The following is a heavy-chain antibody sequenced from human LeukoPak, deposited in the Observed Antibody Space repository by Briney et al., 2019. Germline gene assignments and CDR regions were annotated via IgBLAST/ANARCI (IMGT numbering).Heavy chain of an antibody. CDR2: ISSDSRYI. D-gene: IGHD6-13*01. CDR3: AISLTAAAGNLGY. Sequence: GGSLRLSCAASGFTFNTYSMNWVRQAPGKGLEWVSSISSDSRYINYADSVKGRFTISRDNAKNTLYLQMNSLRAEDTALYYCAISLTAAAGNLGYWGQGTLITVSS. CDR1: GFTFNTYS. V-gene: IGHV3-21*01. J-gene: IGHJ4*02.